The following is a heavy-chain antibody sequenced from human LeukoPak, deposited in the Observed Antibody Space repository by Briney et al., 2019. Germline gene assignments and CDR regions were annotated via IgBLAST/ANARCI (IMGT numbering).Heavy chain of an antibody. CDR3: ARVGYCGGGSCYSVYYFDY. Sequence: ASVTVSCKASGYTFTDYYMHWVRQAPGQGVEWMGWINPNSGGTNYAQKFQGRVTMTRYTSISTAYMELSSLRSDDTAVYYCARVGYCGGGSCYSVYYFDYWGQGTLVTVSS. D-gene: IGHD2-15*01. CDR1: GYTFTDYY. V-gene: IGHV1-2*02. CDR2: INPNSGGT. J-gene: IGHJ4*02.